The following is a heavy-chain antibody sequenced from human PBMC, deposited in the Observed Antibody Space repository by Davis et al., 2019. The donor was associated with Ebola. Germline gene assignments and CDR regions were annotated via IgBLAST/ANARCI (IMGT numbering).Heavy chain of an antibody. CDR2: INPNSGNT. CDR1: GYTFTGYD. CDR3: ARGGVAYSDLDY. D-gene: IGHD2-21*01. J-gene: IGHJ4*02. Sequence: ASVTVSCKASGYTFTGYDINWVRQATGPALAWMGWINPNSGNTGYAQKFQGRVTMTRENSMSTAYMELSSLRSEDTAVYFCARGGVAYSDLDYWGQGTLVAVSS. V-gene: IGHV1-8*01.